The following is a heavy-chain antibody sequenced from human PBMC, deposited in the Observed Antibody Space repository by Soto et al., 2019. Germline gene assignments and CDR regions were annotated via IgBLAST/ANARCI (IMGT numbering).Heavy chain of an antibody. CDR2: ISYDGSNK. Sequence: LRLSYAASEFTFSSYAMHWVRQAPGKGLEWVAVISYDGSNKYYADSVKGRFTISRDNSKNTLYLQMNSLRAEDTAVYYCAKKSPLGGNPPYYYYGMDVWGQGTTVTVSS. V-gene: IGHV3-30*18. D-gene: IGHD2-15*01. CDR1: EFTFSSYA. J-gene: IGHJ6*02. CDR3: AKKSPLGGNPPYYYYGMDV.